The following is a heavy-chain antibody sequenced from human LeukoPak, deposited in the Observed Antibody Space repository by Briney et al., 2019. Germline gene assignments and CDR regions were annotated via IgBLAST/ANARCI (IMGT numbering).Heavy chain of an antibody. Sequence: GGSLRLSCAASGFTFSTYAMHWVRQAPGKGLEWVAVISYDGSSKYYADSVKGRFTISRDDSKNTLYLQMNSLRAEDTAVYYCAKAASKRTDYGDYAFYYYMDVWGKGTTVTISS. V-gene: IGHV3-30*04. CDR2: ISYDGSSK. J-gene: IGHJ6*03. CDR3: AKAASKRTDYGDYAFYYYMDV. CDR1: GFTFSTYA. D-gene: IGHD4-17*01.